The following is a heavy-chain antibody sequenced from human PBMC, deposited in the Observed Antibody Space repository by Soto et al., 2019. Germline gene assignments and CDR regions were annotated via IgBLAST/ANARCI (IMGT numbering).Heavy chain of an antibody. CDR3: ANLRRDTADYYYYYGRDV. D-gene: IGHD5-18*01. CDR2: ISGSGGST. V-gene: IGHV3-23*01. CDR1: GFTFSSFT. J-gene: IGHJ6*02. Sequence: EVQLLESGGGLAQPGGSLRLSCAVSGFTFSSFTMTWVRQAPGKGLEWVSSISGSGGSTYYAASVKGRFTISRDNSKNTLFLQLNSVRAEDTALYSCANLRRDTADYYYYYGRDVWGQGTTVTVFS.